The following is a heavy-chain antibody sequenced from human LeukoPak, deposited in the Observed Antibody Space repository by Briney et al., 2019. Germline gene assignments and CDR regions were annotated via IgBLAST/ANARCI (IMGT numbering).Heavy chain of an antibody. V-gene: IGHV3-30*18. CDR2: MSYDATNK. CDR1: GFTLNDFG. D-gene: IGHD2/OR15-2a*01. CDR3: VKENKYITYFPFDS. J-gene: IGHJ5*01. Sequence: GGSLRLSCAASGFTLNDFGMHWVRQAPGKGLEWVAFMSYDATNKYYVDSVKGRFTISRDISKNTLYLQMNSLGADDTAVYYCVKENKYITYFPFDSWAREPWSPSPQ.